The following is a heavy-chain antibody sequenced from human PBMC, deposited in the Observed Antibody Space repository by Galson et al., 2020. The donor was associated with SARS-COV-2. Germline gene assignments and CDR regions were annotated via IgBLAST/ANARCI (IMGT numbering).Heavy chain of an antibody. Sequence: GSLRLSCAASGFTFSGSAVHWVRQASGKGLEWVGRMRSKAHGYATAYAASVNGRFTISRDDSKNTAYLQMNSLKTEDTAVYYCTSVDCGGDCYGQGTLVTVSS. V-gene: IGHV3-73*01. CDR2: MRSKAHGYAT. D-gene: IGHD2-21*01. CDR1: GFTFSGSA. J-gene: IGHJ4*02. CDR3: TSVDCGGDC.